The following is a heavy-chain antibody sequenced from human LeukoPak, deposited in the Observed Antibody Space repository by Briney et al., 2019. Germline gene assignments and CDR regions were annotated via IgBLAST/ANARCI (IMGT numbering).Heavy chain of an antibody. V-gene: IGHV3-74*01. CDR3: STGSGHAFDI. D-gene: IGHD3-10*01. Sequence: GGSLRLSCASSGFTFSSYWMHWVRQVPGKGLVWVSRINSDGSSTSYADSVKGRFTISRDNAKNTLYVQMNSLRAEDTAVYYCSTGSGHAFDIWGRGTMVTVS. CDR2: INSDGSST. J-gene: IGHJ3*02. CDR1: GFTFSSYW.